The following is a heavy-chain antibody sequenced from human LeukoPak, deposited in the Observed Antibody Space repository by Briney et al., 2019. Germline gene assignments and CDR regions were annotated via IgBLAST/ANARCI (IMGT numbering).Heavy chain of an antibody. V-gene: IGHV1-69*04. CDR2: IIPILGIA. CDR1: GGTFSSYA. CDR3: ARAGYSYGTGYYFDY. Sequence: SVKVSCKASGGTFSSYAISWVRQAPGQGLEWMGRIIPILGIANYAQKFQGRVTITADKSTSTAYMELSSLRSEDAAVYYCARAGYSYGTGYYFDYWGQGTLVTVSS. J-gene: IGHJ4*02. D-gene: IGHD5-18*01.